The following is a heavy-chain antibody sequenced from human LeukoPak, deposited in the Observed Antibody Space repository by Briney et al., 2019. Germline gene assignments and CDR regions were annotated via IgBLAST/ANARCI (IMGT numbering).Heavy chain of an antibody. CDR3: ARDRDSSGWYDAFDI. J-gene: IGHJ3*02. CDR2: ISTSSSTI. V-gene: IGHV3-48*01. Sequence: PGGSLRLSCAASGFTFRDYSMNWVRQAPGKGLEWVSYISTSSSTIKYADSVKGRFTISRDNAKNSLYLQMNSLRAEDTAVYYCARDRDSSGWYDAFDIWGQGTMVTVSS. CDR1: GFTFRDYS. D-gene: IGHD6-19*01.